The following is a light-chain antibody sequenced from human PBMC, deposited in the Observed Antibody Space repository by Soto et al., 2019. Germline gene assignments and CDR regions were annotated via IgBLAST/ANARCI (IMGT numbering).Light chain of an antibody. CDR2: DAS. CDR1: QGISNS. V-gene: IGKV1-27*01. CDR3: QKYDSAPEA. J-gene: IGKJ1*01. Sequence: DIQMTQSPSSLSASVGDRVTITCRASQGISNSLAWYQQEPGKGPKLLIYDASTLQSGVSSRFSGSGSGTDFTLTISSLQPEDVATYYCQKYDSAPEAFGQGTKVEIK.